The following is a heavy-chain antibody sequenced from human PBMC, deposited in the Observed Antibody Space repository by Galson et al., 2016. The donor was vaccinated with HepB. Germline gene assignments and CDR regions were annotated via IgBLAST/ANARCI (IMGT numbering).Heavy chain of an antibody. CDR2: ISGDSDTI. J-gene: IGHJ5*02. V-gene: IGHV3-48*02. D-gene: IGHD4-11*01. CDR3: ARGRYSNSFDL. CDR1: GFTFRTFS. Sequence: SLRLSCAASGFTFRTFSMDWVRQAPGKGLEWVSYISGDSDTIYYADSVKGRFTISRDNAKSSLNLQMNALRDEDTAVYYCARGRYSNSFDLWGQGTPVTVS.